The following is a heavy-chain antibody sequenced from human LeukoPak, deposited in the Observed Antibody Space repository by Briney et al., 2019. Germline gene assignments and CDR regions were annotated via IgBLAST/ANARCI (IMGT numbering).Heavy chain of an antibody. Sequence: SETLSLTCAVSGYSITSGYYWGWIRQPPGKGLEWIGTIYHSGSTYYNPSLKSRVTISVDTSKNQFSLKLSSVTAADTAIYYCARDDYYDTTGPLPNWYSDLWGRGTLVTVSS. J-gene: IGHJ2*01. CDR2: IYHSGST. V-gene: IGHV4-38-2*02. CDR1: GYSITSGYY. D-gene: IGHD3-22*01. CDR3: ARDDYYDTTGPLPNWYSDL.